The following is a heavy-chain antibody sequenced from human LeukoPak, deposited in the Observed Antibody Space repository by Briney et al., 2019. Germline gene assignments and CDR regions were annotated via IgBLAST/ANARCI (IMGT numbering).Heavy chain of an antibody. CDR2: INPNSGGT. Sequence: ASVKVSCKASGYTFTGYYMHWVRQAPGQGLEWMGWINPNSGGTNYAQKFQGRVTMTRDTSISTAYMELSRLRSDDTAVYYCARDLGSGYDTFDSWGQGTLVTVSS. CDR1: GYTFTGYY. D-gene: IGHD5-12*01. J-gene: IGHJ4*02. V-gene: IGHV1-2*02. CDR3: ARDLGSGYDTFDS.